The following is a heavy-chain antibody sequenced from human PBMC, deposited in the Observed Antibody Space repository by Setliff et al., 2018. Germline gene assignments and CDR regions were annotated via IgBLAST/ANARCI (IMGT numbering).Heavy chain of an antibody. D-gene: IGHD2-2*01. Sequence: GSLRLSCAASGFTFSSYAMSWVRQAPGKGLEWVSAISGSGGSTYHADSVKGRFTISRDNSKNTLYLQMNSLRAEDTAVYYCARARYCSSTSCYYYYYMDVWGKGTTVTVSS. CDR3: ARARYCSSTSCYYYYYMDV. CDR2: ISGSGGST. J-gene: IGHJ6*03. CDR1: GFTFSSYA. V-gene: IGHV3-23*01.